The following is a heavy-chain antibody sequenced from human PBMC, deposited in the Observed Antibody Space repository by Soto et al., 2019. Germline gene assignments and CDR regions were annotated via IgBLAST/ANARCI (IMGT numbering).Heavy chain of an antibody. CDR2: FYYSGRA. V-gene: IGHV4-59*01. CDR3: ARGGSSWSGAWYFDL. J-gene: IGHJ2*01. Sequence: QVQLQESGPGLVKPSETLSLTCTVSGGSISHYYWCWIRQLPGKGLEWIGHFYYSGRANYNPSLKSRVSISVETSKNLFSLKLSSVTAADTAVYFCARGGSSWSGAWYFDLWGRGTLVTVSS. D-gene: IGHD6-13*01. CDR1: GGSISHYY.